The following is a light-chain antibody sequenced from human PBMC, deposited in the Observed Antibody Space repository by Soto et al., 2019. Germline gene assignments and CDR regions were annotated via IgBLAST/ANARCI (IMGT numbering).Light chain of an antibody. CDR2: DAS. CDR1: QSISSW. V-gene: IGKV1-5*01. Sequence: DIQITQSPSTLSASVGDRVTITCRASQSISSWLAWYQQKPGKAPRLLIYDASYLERGVPSRFSGSGSGTEFTLTISDLQPDDLATYYCQQSNSFWTFGQGTKV. CDR3: QQSNSFWT. J-gene: IGKJ1*01.